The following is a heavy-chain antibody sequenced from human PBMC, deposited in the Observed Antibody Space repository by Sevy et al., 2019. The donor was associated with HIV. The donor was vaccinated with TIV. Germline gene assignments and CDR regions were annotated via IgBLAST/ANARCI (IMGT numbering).Heavy chain of an antibody. V-gene: IGHV1-18*01. J-gene: IGHJ4*02. CDR2: ISGYNGNT. CDR3: VRDESFSLIVVDPDY. CDR1: GYTFSNYG. D-gene: IGHD3-22*01. Sequence: ASVKVSCQASGYTFSNYGVTWVRQAPGQGLEWMGWISGYNGNTKYPQKFQDRVIMTTDTATSTAYMELRSLRSDDTAVYYCVRDESFSLIVVDPDYWGQGTLVTVSS.